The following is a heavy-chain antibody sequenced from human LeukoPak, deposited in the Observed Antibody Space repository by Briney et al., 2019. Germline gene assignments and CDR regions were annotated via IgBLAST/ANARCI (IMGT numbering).Heavy chain of an antibody. J-gene: IGHJ3*02. Sequence: SETLSLTCTVSGDSISSNYWSWIRQPPGKGLEWIGFMYNSGSTNYNPSLKSRVTISVDTSKNQFSLKLSSVTAADTAVYYCAREMGILWSSGGAFDIWGQGTMVTVSS. CDR2: MYNSGST. CDR1: GDSISSNY. D-gene: IGHD3-10*01. V-gene: IGHV4-59*01. CDR3: AREMGILWSSGGAFDI.